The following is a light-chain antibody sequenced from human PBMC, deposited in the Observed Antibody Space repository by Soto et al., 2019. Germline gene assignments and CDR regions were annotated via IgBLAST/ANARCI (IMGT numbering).Light chain of an antibody. CDR1: QSVSGN. J-gene: IGKJ1*01. CDR3: QQYNNWPLT. V-gene: IGKV3-15*01. Sequence: EIVMTQSPATMSVSPGERATLSCRASQSVSGNLAWYQQKPGQAPRLLIYGASTRATGIPARFSGSGSGTEFTLTISSLQSEDFAVYYCQQYNNWPLTFGQGTKVEIK. CDR2: GAS.